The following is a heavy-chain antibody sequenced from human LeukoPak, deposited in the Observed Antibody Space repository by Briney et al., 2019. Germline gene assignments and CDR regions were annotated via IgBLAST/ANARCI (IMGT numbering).Heavy chain of an antibody. CDR3: ARDATTAVGWVYMDV. D-gene: IGHD6-13*01. J-gene: IGHJ6*03. CDR2: ISTSGSTE. CDR1: GFTFSSYE. V-gene: IGHV3-48*03. Sequence: GGPLRLSCAASGFTFSSYEMNWVRQGPGKGLEWLSHISTSGSTEYYANSVKGRFTISRDNAKNSVYLQMNSLTAEDTGLYYCARDATTAVGWVYMDVWGKGTTVTISS.